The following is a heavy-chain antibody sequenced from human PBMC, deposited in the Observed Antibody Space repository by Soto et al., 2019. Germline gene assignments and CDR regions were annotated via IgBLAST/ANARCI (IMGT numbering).Heavy chain of an antibody. CDR1: GGSISSYY. D-gene: IGHD2-15*01. Sequence: QVQLQESGPGLVKPSETLSLTCTVSGGSISSYYWSWIRQPPGKGLEWIGYIYYSGSTNYNPSLKRRVTISVDPSKNQFSLKLSSVTAADTAVYYCARRWGSAADYWGQGTLVTVSS. V-gene: IGHV4-59*08. J-gene: IGHJ4*02. CDR3: ARRWGSAADY. CDR2: IYYSGST.